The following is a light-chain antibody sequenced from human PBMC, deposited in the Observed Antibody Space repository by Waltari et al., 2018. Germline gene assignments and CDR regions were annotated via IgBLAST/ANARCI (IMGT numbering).Light chain of an antibody. V-gene: IGLV2-14*03. CDR1: SSDVGGYNY. CDR2: DVA. Sequence: QSALTQPVSVSGSPGQSITISCTGTSSDVGGYNYVAWYQQHPNKAPKVIIYDVANRPFGVSNRFSGSKSGSTASLTISGLQTEDEAYYYCSSYTTRSILLFGGWTKVTVL. CDR3: SSYTTRSILL. J-gene: IGLJ2*01.